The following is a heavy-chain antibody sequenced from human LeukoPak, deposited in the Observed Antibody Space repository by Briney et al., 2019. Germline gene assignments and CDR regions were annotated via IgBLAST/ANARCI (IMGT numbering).Heavy chain of an antibody. CDR1: GFIFSDYD. D-gene: IGHD3-22*01. Sequence: GGSLRLSCAASGFIFSDYDVHWVRQAPGKGLEFVSAITSNGGRTFYANSVKGRFTISRDNAKNTLYLEMSSLRAEDTAVYYCGSLTVVARDHWGQGTLVTVSS. CDR2: ITSNGGRT. V-gene: IGHV3-64*01. J-gene: IGHJ4*02. CDR3: GSLTVVARDH.